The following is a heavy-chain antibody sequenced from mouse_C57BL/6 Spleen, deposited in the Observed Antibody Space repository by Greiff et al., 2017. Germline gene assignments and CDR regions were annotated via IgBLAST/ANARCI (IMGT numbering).Heavy chain of an antibody. CDR1: GYTFTSYW. Sequence: VQLQQPGTELVKPGASVTLSCKASGYTFTSYWMHWVKQRPGHGLEWIGNINPSNGGTNYNEKFKSKATLTVDKSSSTAYMQLSSLTSEDSAVYSCARAIRTGGFDYWGKGTTLTVSS. V-gene: IGHV1-53*01. J-gene: IGHJ2*01. CDR3: ARAIRTGGFDY. CDR2: INPSNGGT.